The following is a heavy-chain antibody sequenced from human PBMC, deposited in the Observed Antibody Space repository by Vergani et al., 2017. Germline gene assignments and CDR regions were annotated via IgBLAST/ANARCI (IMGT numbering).Heavy chain of an antibody. Sequence: EVQLVESGGGLVKPGGSLRLSCAASGFTFSSYSMNWVRQAPGKGLEWVSSISSSSSYIYYADSVKGRFTISRDNAKNSLYLQMNSLRAEDTAVYYCARWGPYCTNGVCYYGTECYFEYWGQGTLVTVAS. V-gene: IGHV3-21*04. D-gene: IGHD2-8*01. CDR2: ISSSSSYI. J-gene: IGHJ4*02. CDR3: ARWGPYCTNGVCYYGTECYFEY. CDR1: GFTFSSYS.